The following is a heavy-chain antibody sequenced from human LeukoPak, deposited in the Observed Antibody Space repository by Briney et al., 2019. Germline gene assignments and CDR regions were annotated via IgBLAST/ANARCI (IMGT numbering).Heavy chain of an antibody. D-gene: IGHD3-3*01. J-gene: IGHJ4*02. Sequence: SETLSLTCTVSGGSISSYYWSWIRQPPGKGLEWFGYIYDSGTTNYNPSLKSRVTISVDTSKNQFSLKLSSVTAADTAVYYCARAPYDFWSGYYGGLYFDYWGQGTLATVSS. V-gene: IGHV4-59*12. CDR2: IYDSGTT. CDR1: GGSISSYY. CDR3: ARAPYDFWSGYYGGLYFDY.